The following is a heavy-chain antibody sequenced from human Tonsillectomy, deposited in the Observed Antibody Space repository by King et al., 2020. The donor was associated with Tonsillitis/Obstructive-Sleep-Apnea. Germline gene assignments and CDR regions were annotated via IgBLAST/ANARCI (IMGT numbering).Heavy chain of an antibody. D-gene: IGHD4-17*01. J-gene: IGHJ4*02. CDR3: ARDRQYGDYVVDY. CDR2: IWYDGSNK. V-gene: IGHV3-33*01. Sequence: VQLVESGGGVVQPGRSLRLSCAASGFTFSSYGMHWVRQAPGKGLEWVAVIWYDGSNKYDSDSVKGRFTISRDNSKNTRYLQMNSLRAEDTAVYYCARDRQYGDYVVDYWGQGTLVTVSS. CDR1: GFTFSSYG.